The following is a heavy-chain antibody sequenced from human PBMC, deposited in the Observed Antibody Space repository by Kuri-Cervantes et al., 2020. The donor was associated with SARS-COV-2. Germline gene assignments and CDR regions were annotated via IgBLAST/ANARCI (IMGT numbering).Heavy chain of an antibody. D-gene: IGHD3-3*01. CDR2: IIPIFGTA. J-gene: IGHJ4*02. Sequence: SVKVSCKASGGTFSSYAISWVRQAPGQGLDWMGGIIPIFGTANYAQKLQGRVTMTTDTSTSTAYMELRSLRSDDTAVYYCAGGDFWSRPFDYWGQGTLVTVSS. V-gene: IGHV1-69*05. CDR3: AGGDFWSRPFDY. CDR1: GGTFSSYA.